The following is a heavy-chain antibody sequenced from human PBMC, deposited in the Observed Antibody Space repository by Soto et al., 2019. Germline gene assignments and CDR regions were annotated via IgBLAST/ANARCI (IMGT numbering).Heavy chain of an antibody. J-gene: IGHJ4*02. V-gene: IGHV3-74*01. CDR2: IGPSGSGT. CDR3: TRDNSWSYDY. D-gene: IGHD6-13*01. Sequence: SCAASGFTFSSHWMHWVRQAPGKGLVWVSHIGPSGSGTRDADSVQGRFTISRDNARNTLYLQMNSLRDEDTAVYYCTRDNSWSYDYWGQGILVTVSS. CDR1: GFTFSSHW.